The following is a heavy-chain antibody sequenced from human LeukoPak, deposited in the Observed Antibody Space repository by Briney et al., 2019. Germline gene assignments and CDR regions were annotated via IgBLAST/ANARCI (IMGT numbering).Heavy chain of an antibody. D-gene: IGHD2-15*01. J-gene: IGHJ4*02. V-gene: IGHV1-18*01. CDR3: ARDWSCSGGSCYLSNFDY. Sequence: ASVKVSCKASGYTFTSYGISWVRQAPGQELEWMGWISAYNGNTSYAQKLQGRVTMTTDTSTSTAYMELRSLRSDDTAVYYCARDWSCSGGSCYLSNFDYWGQGTLVTVSS. CDR1: GYTFTSYG. CDR2: ISAYNGNT.